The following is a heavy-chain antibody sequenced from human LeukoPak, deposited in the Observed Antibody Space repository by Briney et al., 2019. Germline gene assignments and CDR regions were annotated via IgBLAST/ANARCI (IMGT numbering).Heavy chain of an antibody. CDR2: IYYSGST. D-gene: IGHD1-26*01. CDR1: GGSISSYY. CDR3: ARDKYSGSYFDAFDI. J-gene: IGHJ3*02. Sequence: PSETLSLTCTVSGGSISSYYWSWIRQPPGKGLEWIGYIYYSGSTNYNPSPKSRVTISVDTSKNQFSLKLSSVTAADTAVYYCARDKYSGSYFDAFDIWGQGTMVTVSS. V-gene: IGHV4-59*01.